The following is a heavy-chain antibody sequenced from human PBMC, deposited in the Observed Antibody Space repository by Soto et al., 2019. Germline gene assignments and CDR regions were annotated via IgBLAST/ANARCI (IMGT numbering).Heavy chain of an antibody. V-gene: IGHV3-23*01. Sequence: PGGSLRLSCAASGFTFSSYAMSWVRQAPGKGLEWVSAISGSGGSTYYADSVKGRFTISRDNSKNTLYLQMNSLRAEDTAVYYCAKATYYDFWSGYLSAEYYYYMDVWGKGTTVTVSS. J-gene: IGHJ6*03. CDR3: AKATYYDFWSGYLSAEYYYYMDV. CDR2: ISGSGGST. D-gene: IGHD3-3*01. CDR1: GFTFSSYA.